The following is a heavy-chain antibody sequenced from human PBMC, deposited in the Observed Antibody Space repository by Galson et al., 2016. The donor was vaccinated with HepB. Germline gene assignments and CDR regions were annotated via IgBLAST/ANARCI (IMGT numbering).Heavy chain of an antibody. D-gene: IGHD4-11*01. Sequence: SLILSCSASGHTFCSSTLHWARQARCNKQESISSISIDGYSTSYADSVKGRFTISRDNSKNTLYLQMSSLRAEDTAVFYCGVSNSYWGQGTLVTVSS. V-gene: IGHV3-64D*06. J-gene: IGHJ4*02. CDR2: ISIDGYST. CDR1: GHTFCSST. CDR3: GVSNSY.